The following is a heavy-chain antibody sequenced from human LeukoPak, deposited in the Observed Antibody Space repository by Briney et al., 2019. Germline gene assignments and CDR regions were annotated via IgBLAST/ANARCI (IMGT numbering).Heavy chain of an antibody. J-gene: IGHJ5*02. D-gene: IGHD2-15*01. CDR1: GFTFSSYW. V-gene: IGHV3-7*01. CDR2: IMQDGSEE. CDR3: AREGCSGGSCYSFWFDP. Sequence: GRFLRLSCAASGFTFSSYWMSWVRQAPGKGLEWVANIMQDGSEEYYVDSVKGRFTISRDNAKNSLYLQMNSLRAEDTAVYYCAREGCSGGSCYSFWFDPWGQGTLVTVCS.